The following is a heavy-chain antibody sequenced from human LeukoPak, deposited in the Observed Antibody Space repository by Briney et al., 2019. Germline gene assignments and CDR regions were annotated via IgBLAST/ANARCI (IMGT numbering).Heavy chain of an antibody. V-gene: IGHV4-59*12. D-gene: IGHD3-22*01. J-gene: IGHJ4*02. Sequence: SETLSLTCTVSGGSISSYYWSWIRQPPGKGLEWIGYIYYSGSTNYNPSLKSRVTISVDTSKNHFSLKLSSVTAADTAVYYCARDTSYYDSSGPSIDYWGQGTLVTVSS. CDR2: IYYSGST. CDR1: GGSISSYY. CDR3: ARDTSYYDSSGPSIDY.